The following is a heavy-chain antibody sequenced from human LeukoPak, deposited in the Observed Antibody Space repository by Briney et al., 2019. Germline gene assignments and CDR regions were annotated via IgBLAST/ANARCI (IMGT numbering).Heavy chain of an antibody. V-gene: IGHV1-24*01. CDR1: GYTLTELS. D-gene: IGHD6-6*01. CDR2: FDPEDGET. Sequence: ASVKVSCKVSGYTLTELSIHWVRQAPGKGLEWMGGFDPEDGETIYAQKFQGRVTMTEDTSTDTAYMELSSLRSEDTAVYYCATVKFRSSDFDYWGQGTLVTVSS. CDR3: ATVKFRSSDFDY. J-gene: IGHJ4*02.